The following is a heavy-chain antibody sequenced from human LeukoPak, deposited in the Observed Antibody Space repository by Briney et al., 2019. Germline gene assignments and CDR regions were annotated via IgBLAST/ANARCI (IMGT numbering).Heavy chain of an antibody. CDR1: GFTFSNYA. J-gene: IGHJ4*02. CDR2: ISGSGDST. CDR3: TRTRGCSSTSCSADY. V-gene: IGHV3-23*01. D-gene: IGHD2-2*01. Sequence: PGGSLRLSCEASGFTFSNYAMTWVRQAPGKGLEWVSGISGSGDSTYYADSVKGRFTISRDNSKNTLYLQMNSLRAEDTAVYSRTRTRGCSSTSCSADYWGQGALVTVSS.